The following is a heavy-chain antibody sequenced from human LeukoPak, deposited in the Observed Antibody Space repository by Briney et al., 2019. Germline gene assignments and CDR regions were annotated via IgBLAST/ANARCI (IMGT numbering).Heavy chain of an antibody. D-gene: IGHD3-22*01. CDR3: AKGYYYVSSGYYQYYFDY. Sequence: SGGSLRHSCAASGFTFSSYGMHGVRQAPPKGLDGVAVISHVGSNNYYADFAKGRFTISRYNSKNTLYLQTNSLRAEDTAVYYCAKGYYYVSSGYYQYYFDYWGQGTLVTVSS. CDR1: GFTFSSYG. CDR2: ISHVGSNN. V-gene: IGHV3-30*18. J-gene: IGHJ4*02.